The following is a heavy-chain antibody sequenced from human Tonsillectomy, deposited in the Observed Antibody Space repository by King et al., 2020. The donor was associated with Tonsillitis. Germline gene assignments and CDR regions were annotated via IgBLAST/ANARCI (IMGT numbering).Heavy chain of an antibody. D-gene: IGHD1-26*01. CDR1: GGSVSSGSYY. V-gene: IGHV4-61*01. Sequence: VQLQESGPGLVKPSETLSLTCTVSGGSVSSGSYYWSWIRQPPGKGLEWIGYIYYSGSTNYNPSLKSRVTISVDTSKNQFSLKLSSVTAADTAVYYCARRSGRYDLGYAFDIWGQGTMVTVSS. CDR3: ARRSGRYDLGYAFDI. J-gene: IGHJ3*02. CDR2: IYYSGST.